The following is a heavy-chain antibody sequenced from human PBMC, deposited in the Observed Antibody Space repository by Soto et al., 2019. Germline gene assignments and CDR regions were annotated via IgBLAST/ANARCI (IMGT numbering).Heavy chain of an antibody. CDR2: ISSSSSYI. CDR1: GFTFSSYS. D-gene: IGHD5-18*01. J-gene: IGHJ5*02. V-gene: IGHV3-21*01. CDR3: GFGYSYGPNWFDP. Sequence: PRLSCAASGFTFSSYSMNWVRQAPGKGLEWVSSISSSSSYIYYADSVKGRFTISRDNAKNSLYLQMNSLRAEDTAVYYCGFGYSYGPNWFDPWGQGTLVTVSS.